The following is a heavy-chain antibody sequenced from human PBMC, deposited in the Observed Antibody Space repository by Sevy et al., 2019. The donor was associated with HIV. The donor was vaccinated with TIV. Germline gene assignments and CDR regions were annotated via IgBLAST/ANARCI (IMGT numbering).Heavy chain of an antibody. Sequence: GGSLRLSCAASGFTVSSNYMSWVRQAPGKGLEWVSVIYSGGSTYYADSVKGRFTISRDNSKNTLYLQMNSLRAEDTAVYYCARCGSGSHYMSRDNYYYMDVWGKGTTVTVSS. CDR2: IYSGGST. D-gene: IGHD3-10*01. CDR3: ARCGSGSHYMSRDNYYYMDV. CDR1: GFTVSSNY. J-gene: IGHJ6*03. V-gene: IGHV3-53*01.